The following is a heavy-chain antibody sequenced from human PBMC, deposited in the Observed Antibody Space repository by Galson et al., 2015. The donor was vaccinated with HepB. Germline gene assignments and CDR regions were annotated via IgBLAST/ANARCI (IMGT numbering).Heavy chain of an antibody. V-gene: IGHV1-18*04. D-gene: IGHD3-9*01. CDR1: GYTFTAYG. J-gene: IGHJ6*02. CDR3: ARESPYFDILTGFNLYHYGMDV. CDR2: ISPYNGNT. Sequence: SCKASGYTFTAYGISWVRQAPGQRLEWMGWISPYNGNTNCPQKFQGRVTMTTDQSTNTAHMELRSLRYDDTAVYYCARESPYFDILTGFNLYHYGMDVWGQGTTVTVSS.